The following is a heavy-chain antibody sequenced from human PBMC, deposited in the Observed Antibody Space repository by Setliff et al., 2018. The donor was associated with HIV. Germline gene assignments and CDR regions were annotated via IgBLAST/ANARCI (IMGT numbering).Heavy chain of an antibody. CDR1: EYTLTTYG. V-gene: IGHV7-4-1*02. CDR3: ARVGSYWSTFDY. CDR2: INTETRNP. J-gene: IGHJ4*02. Sequence: ASVKVSCKASEYTLTTYGISWVRQAPGQGLEWMGWINTETRNPMYAQAFKGRLVFSLDTSVSTAYLQINSLKAEDTAMYYCARVGSYWSTFDYWGQGALVTVSS. D-gene: IGHD1-26*01.